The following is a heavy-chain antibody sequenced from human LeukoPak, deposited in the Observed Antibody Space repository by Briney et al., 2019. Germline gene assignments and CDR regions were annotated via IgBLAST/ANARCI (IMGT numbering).Heavy chain of an antibody. CDR2: ISSGGTTT. CDR3: LRGDSRDF. J-gene: IGHJ4*02. D-gene: IGHD3-22*01. Sequence: GGSLRLSCAACGFAFSTYTMNWARQSPGKGLEWVASISSGGTTTHYADSVKGRFTISRDNAQNALYLQMNGLRADDAAVYYCLRGDSRDFWGQGTLVTVSS. CDR1: GFAFSTYT. V-gene: IGHV3-21*06.